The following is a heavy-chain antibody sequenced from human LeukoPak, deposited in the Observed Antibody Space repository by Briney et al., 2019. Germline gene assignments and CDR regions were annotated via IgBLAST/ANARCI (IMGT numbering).Heavy chain of an antibody. V-gene: IGHV5-10-1*01. CDR1: GYRFSSYW. Sequence: GESLQISCKGSGYRFSSYWIGWVRQMPGRGLEWMGRIDPSDSYTNYSPSFQGHVIISADKSISTAYLQWSSLKASDTAMYYCASSYSSDWDYFDYWGQGTLVTVSS. CDR3: ASSYSSDWDYFDY. J-gene: IGHJ4*02. CDR2: IDPSDSYT. D-gene: IGHD6-19*01.